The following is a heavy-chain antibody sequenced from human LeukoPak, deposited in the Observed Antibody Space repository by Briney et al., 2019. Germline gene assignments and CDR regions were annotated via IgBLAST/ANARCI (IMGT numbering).Heavy chain of an antibody. J-gene: IGHJ4*02. CDR3: ARQIASAGTAGFDF. V-gene: IGHV4-4*07. CDR2: IYSTGST. Sequence: SETLSLTCTVSGGSISSYYWSWIRQPAGKGLEWIGRIYSTGSTNYNPSLKSRVTMSVDTSKNQFSLRLRSATAADTAVYYCARQIASAGTAGFDFWGQGALVTVSS. CDR1: GGSISSYY. D-gene: IGHD6-13*01.